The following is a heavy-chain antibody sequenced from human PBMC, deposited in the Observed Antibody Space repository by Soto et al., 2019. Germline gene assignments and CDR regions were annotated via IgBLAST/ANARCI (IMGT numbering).Heavy chain of an antibody. V-gene: IGHV3-23*01. D-gene: IGHD3-10*01. Sequence: VQLLDSGGGLVQPGGSLRLSCAASGFTFSSYAMSWVRQAPGKGLEWVSSISVGGDSTYYADSVKGRFTFSRDNSKNTLHLQMNSLSAEDTAVYYCAKNYYFDQWGQGTLVTVSS. CDR1: GFTFSSYA. J-gene: IGHJ4*02. CDR2: ISVGGDST. CDR3: AKNYYFDQ.